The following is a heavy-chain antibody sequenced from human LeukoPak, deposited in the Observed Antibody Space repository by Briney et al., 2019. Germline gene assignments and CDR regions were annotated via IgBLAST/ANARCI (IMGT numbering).Heavy chain of an antibody. CDR2: IYYSGST. V-gene: IGHV4-59*01. J-gene: IGHJ4*02. Sequence: PSETLSLTCTVSGGSISSYYWSWIRQPPGKGLEWIGYIYYSGSTNYNPSLKSRVTISVDTSKNQFSLKLSSVTAADTAVYYCARGLTTYYDRSGDDXWGQGTLVTVSS. CDR1: GGSISSYY. D-gene: IGHD3-22*01. CDR3: ARGLTTYYDRSGDDX.